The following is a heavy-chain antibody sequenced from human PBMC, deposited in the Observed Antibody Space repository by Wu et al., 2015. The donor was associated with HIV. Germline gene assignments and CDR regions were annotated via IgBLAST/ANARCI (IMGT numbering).Heavy chain of an antibody. J-gene: IGHJ1*01. V-gene: IGHV1-69*13. Sequence: QVQLVQSGAEVKKPGSSVKISCKASGGTFSSYAFSWVRQAPGQGLEWMGRIIPISGTTNYAQKFQGRVTITADESTRTAYMKLSSLTSEDTATFYCAAYFRDKWSSGLPYWGQGTPVIVAS. CDR3: AAYFRDKWSSGLPY. CDR1: GGTFSSYA. CDR2: IIPISGTT. D-gene: IGHD2-21*01.